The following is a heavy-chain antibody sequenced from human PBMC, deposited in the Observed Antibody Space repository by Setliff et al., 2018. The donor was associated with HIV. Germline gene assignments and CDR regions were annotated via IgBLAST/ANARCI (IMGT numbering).Heavy chain of an antibody. CDR2: FYLTEST. Sequence: LSLTCTVSGGSICGSSYYWVWIRQPPGKGLDWIGSFYLTESTNYNPTLKSRVTISGDTSRNQFSLKLSSVTAADTAVYYCARLWLRGPPTWGQGTMVTVSS. CDR3: ARLWLRGPPT. CDR1: GGSICGSSYY. D-gene: IGHD5-12*01. V-gene: IGHV4-39*07. J-gene: IGHJ3*01.